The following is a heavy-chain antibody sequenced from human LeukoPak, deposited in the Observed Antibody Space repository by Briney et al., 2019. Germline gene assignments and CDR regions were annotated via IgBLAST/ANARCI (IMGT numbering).Heavy chain of an antibody. CDR2: ISYDGSNK. CDR1: GFTFSSYG. D-gene: IGHD6-13*01. V-gene: IGHV3-30*03. CDR3: ARTVAAAGPMDY. J-gene: IGHJ4*02. Sequence: GGSLRLSCAASGFTFSSYGMHWVRQAPGKGLEWVAVISYDGSNKYYADSVKGRFTISRDNSKNTLYLQMNSLRAEDTAVYYWARTVAAAGPMDYWGQGTLVTVSS.